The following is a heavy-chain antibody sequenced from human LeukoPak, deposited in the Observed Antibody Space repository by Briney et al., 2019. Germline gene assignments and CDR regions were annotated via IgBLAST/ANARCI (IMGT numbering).Heavy chain of an antibody. CDR3: ARYPLSYSSNWHYYFDY. Sequence: ASVKVSCKASGYSFTDYHMHWVRQAPGQGLEWMGWISGSNGNTNNAQKVQGRVTMTTDTSTSTAYMELRSLRSDDTAVYYCARYPLSYSSNWHYYFDYWGQGTLLTVSS. J-gene: IGHJ4*02. D-gene: IGHD6-13*01. CDR2: ISGSNGNT. V-gene: IGHV1-18*04. CDR1: GYSFTDYH.